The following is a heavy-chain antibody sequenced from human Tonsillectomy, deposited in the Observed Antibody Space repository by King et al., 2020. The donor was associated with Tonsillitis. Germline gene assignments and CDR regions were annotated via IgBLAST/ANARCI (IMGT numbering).Heavy chain of an antibody. D-gene: IGHD3-10*01. J-gene: IGHJ5*01. Sequence: QLQESGPGLVQPSQTLSLTCTVSGGSISSGTYYWSCIRHHPGKGLEWIGYISSSGNTVYNPSLTSRLSISLDTSKNQFSLRLTSVTAADTAVYYCARDSGLQGSRHNWFDSWGQGTLVTVSS. CDR1: GGSISSGTYY. V-gene: IGHV4-31*03. CDR2: ISSSGNT. CDR3: ARDSGLQGSRHNWFDS.